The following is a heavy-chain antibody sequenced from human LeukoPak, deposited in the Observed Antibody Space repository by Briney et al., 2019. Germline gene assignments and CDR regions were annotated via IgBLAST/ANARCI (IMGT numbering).Heavy chain of an antibody. Sequence: GASVKVSCKASGYTFTGYYMHWVRQAPGQGLEWMGWINPNSGGTNYAQKFQGRVTETRDTSISTAYMELSRLRSDDTAVYYCANLPLRWGGWFDPWGQGTLVTVSS. CDR3: ANLPLRWGGWFDP. J-gene: IGHJ5*02. CDR2: INPNSGGT. D-gene: IGHD4-23*01. V-gene: IGHV1-2*02. CDR1: GYTFTGYY.